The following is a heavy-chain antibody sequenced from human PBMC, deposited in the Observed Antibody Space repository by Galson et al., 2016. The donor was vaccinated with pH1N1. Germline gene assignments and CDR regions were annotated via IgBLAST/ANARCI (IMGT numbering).Heavy chain of an antibody. J-gene: IGHJ4*02. V-gene: IGHV3-74*01. CDR2: IKTDGNNT. CDR1: GFTFKNYW. Sequence: SLRLSCAVSGFTFKNYWIHWVRQVPGKGLVWVSRIKTDGNNTDYADSVKGRFTISRDNAKNTLYLHMSSLRAEDTAVYYCARGRNDYGDYEPLDFWGQGTLVTVSS. CDR3: ARGRNDYGDYEPLDF. D-gene: IGHD4-17*01.